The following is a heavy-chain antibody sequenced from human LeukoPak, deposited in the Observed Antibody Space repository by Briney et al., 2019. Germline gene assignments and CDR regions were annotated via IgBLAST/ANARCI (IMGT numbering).Heavy chain of an antibody. D-gene: IGHD1-7*01. Sequence: PSETLSLTCIVPGGSISSSSYYWAWTRQSPGKGLEWIGTFSSGGSAYYNPSLTSRVSISKDTSDNQSSLRLYSVTAADTAVYYCARKQTGTMYDVWGQGTQVTVSS. CDR2: FSSGGSA. V-gene: IGHV4-39*07. CDR1: GGSISSSSYY. CDR3: ARKQTGTMYDV. J-gene: IGHJ4*02.